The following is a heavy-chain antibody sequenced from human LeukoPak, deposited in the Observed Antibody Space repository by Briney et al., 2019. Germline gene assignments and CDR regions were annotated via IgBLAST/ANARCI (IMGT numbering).Heavy chain of an antibody. CDR1: GFTFSSYA. V-gene: IGHV3-23*01. CDR3: AREGNFWSGYPIDHYYYMDV. Sequence: GGSLRLSCSASGFTFSSYAMTWVRQAPGKGLEWVSTISGRGDLEFYTESVKGRFTISRDHSKNTVHLQMDSLRAEDTAIYYCAREGNFWSGYPIDHYYYMDVWGKGTTVTVTS. CDR2: ISGRGDLE. D-gene: IGHD3-3*01. J-gene: IGHJ6*03.